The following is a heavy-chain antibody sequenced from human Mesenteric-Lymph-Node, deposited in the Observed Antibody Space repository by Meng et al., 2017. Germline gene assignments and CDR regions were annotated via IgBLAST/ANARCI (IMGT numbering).Heavy chain of an antibody. Sequence: GGSLRLSCAASGFTFSSYAIHWVRQAPGKGLEWVAVIWHDGSRKEYGDSVKGRFTMSRDNSKNTLYLEMNSLRAEDTAVYYCARAGPYDSSGYYYGNLDYWGQGTLVTVSS. CDR2: IWHDGSRK. CDR1: GFTFSSYA. V-gene: IGHV3-33*01. J-gene: IGHJ4*02. D-gene: IGHD3-22*01. CDR3: ARAGPYDSSGYYYGNLDY.